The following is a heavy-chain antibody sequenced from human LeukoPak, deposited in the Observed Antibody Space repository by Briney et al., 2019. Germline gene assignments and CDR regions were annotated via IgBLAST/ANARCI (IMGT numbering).Heavy chain of an antibody. CDR2: IIPIFGTA. J-gene: IGHJ4*02. V-gene: IGHV1-69*05. CDR3: ASLGGARGEFDC. D-gene: IGHD3-16*01. Sequence: ASVKVSCKASGGTFSSYAISWVRQAPGQGLEWMGGIIPIFGTANYAQKFQGRVTITTDESTSTAYMELSSLRSEDTAVYYCASLGGARGEFDCWGQGTLVTVSS. CDR1: GGTFSSYA.